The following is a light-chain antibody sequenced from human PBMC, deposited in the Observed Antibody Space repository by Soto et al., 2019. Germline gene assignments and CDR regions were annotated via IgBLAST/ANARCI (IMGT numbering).Light chain of an antibody. CDR3: QQYGSSPTT. CDR1: QSIDNNY. J-gene: IGKJ1*01. Sequence: EIVLTQSPGTLSLSPGERATLSCRASQSIDNNYLAWYQQKPGQAPRLLIYGASSRATGIPDRFSGSGSGTDFTLTISRLEPEDFAVNYCQQYGSSPTTFGQGTKVEIK. CDR2: GAS. V-gene: IGKV3-20*01.